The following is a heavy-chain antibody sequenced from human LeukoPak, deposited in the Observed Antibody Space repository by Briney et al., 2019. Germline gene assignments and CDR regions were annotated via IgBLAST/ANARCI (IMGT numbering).Heavy chain of an antibody. J-gene: IGHJ3*02. Sequence: SETLSLTCTVSGGXISIYYCSWIRQPPGKGLEWIGYINYSGSTNYNPSLKSRVTISVDTSENQFSLRLTSVTAADTAVYYCARDQSGGIYRYTFDIWGQGTKVTVSS. CDR2: INYSGST. V-gene: IGHV4-59*01. D-gene: IGHD2-15*01. CDR1: GGXISIYY. CDR3: ARDQSGGIYRYTFDI.